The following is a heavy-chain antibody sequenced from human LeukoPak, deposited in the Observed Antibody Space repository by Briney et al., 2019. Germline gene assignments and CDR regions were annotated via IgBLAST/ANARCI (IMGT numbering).Heavy chain of an antibody. V-gene: IGHV3-43*01. Sequence: SGGSLRLSCAASGFTFSSYEMNWVRQAPGKGLEWISLISRDGSTPYYADSVKGRFTISRDNSKNSLFLQMNSLTPEDTAVYYCARDIRGNYFDSWGQGTLVTVSS. CDR3: ARDIRGNYFDS. CDR2: ISRDGSTP. D-gene: IGHD3-16*01. CDR1: GFTFSSYE. J-gene: IGHJ4*02.